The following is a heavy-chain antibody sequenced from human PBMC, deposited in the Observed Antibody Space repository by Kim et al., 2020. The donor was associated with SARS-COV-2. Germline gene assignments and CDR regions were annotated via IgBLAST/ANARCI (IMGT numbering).Heavy chain of an antibody. CDR1: GFMFRNYG. D-gene: IGHD2-21*01. Sequence: GGSLRLSCVASGFMFRNYGMSWVRQAPGKGLQWVATLSGGGRADLEDSVKDRFTVSRDNSKDTLYLQMNSLPAVDSARYFCARDDFGGDSGSFWFDPRGHGTLVIVSS. CDR3: ARDDFGGDSGSFWFDP. V-gene: IGHV3-23*01. J-gene: IGHJ5*02. CDR2: LSGGGRA.